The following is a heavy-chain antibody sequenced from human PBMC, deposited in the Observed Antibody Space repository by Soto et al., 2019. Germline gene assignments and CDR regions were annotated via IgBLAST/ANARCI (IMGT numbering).Heavy chain of an antibody. D-gene: IGHD1-20*01. J-gene: IGHJ5*02. V-gene: IGHV6-1*01. CDR2: TYYRSKWYN. Sequence: PSQTLSLTCAISGDSVSSNSAAWNWIRQSPSRGLEWLGRTYYRSKWYNDYAVSVKSRIAINPDTSKNQFSLQLNSVTPEDTAVYYCARGVDNWNDEDWFDPWGQGTLVTVSS. CDR1: GDSVSSNSAA. CDR3: ARGVDNWNDEDWFDP.